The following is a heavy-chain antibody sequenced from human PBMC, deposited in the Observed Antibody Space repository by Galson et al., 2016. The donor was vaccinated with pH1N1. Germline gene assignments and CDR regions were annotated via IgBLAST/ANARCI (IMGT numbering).Heavy chain of an antibody. CDR3: ARGLREFDY. V-gene: IGHV3-49*04. CDR1: GFNFGDYA. Sequence: SLRLSCATSGFNFGDYAMSWVRQAPGKGLQWVGFIRTKAHGGTTEYAASGKGRFIISRDDSKNIAYLQVNSLKTEDTAVYYCARGLREFDYWGQGTLVTVSS. J-gene: IGHJ4*02. CDR2: IRTKAHGGTT.